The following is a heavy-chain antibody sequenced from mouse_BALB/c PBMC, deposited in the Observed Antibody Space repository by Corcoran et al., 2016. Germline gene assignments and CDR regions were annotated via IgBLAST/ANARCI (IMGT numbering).Heavy chain of an antibody. CDR2: IDPANGNT. D-gene: IGHD4-1*01. CDR3: ANWDWDCDV. Sequence: EVQLQQSGAELVKPGASVKLSCTASGFNIKDTYMHWVKQRPEQGLAWIGRIDPANGNTKYDPKFQGKATITADTSSNTAYLQLSSLTSEDTAVYYCANWDWDCDVWGAGTTVTVSS. J-gene: IGHJ1*01. V-gene: IGHV14-3*02. CDR1: GFNIKDTY.